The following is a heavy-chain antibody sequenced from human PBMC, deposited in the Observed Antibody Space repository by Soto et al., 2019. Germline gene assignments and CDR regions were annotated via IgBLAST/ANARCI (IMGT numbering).Heavy chain of an antibody. Sequence: GGSLRLSCAASGYTFSGYSMNWVRHAPGKGLEWVSYISSSSSTIYYADSVKGRFTISRDNAKNSLYLQMNSLRDEVTAVYYCAREAGTWHAFHIWGQGTMVTVSS. J-gene: IGHJ3*02. CDR2: ISSSSSTI. V-gene: IGHV3-48*02. CDR1: GYTFSGYS. D-gene: IGHD6-19*01. CDR3: AREAGTWHAFHI.